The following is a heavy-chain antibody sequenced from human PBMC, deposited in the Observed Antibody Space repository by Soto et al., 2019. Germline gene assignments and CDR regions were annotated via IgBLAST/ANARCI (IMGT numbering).Heavy chain of an antibody. J-gene: IGHJ5*02. Sequence: QVQLVQSGAEVKKPGASVKVSCKASGYTFTSYGISWVRQAPGQGLEWMGWISAYNGNTNYAQKLQGRVTMTTDTSTSTAYMELRSLRSDDTAVYYCSRERDSYYYVWGSYRHDYNWFDPWGPGSLVIASS. CDR2: ISAYNGNT. CDR3: SRERDSYYYVWGSYRHDYNWFDP. V-gene: IGHV1-18*01. CDR1: GYTFTSYG. D-gene: IGHD3-16*02.